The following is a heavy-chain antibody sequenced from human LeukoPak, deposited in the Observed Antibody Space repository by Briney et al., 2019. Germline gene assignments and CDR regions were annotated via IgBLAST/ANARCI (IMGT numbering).Heavy chain of an antibody. V-gene: IGHV3-11*04. Sequence: PGGSLRLSCAASGFTFSDYYMSWIRHAPGHGLEWFSYISSSGSTIYYADSVKGRFTISRDNAKNSLYLQMNSLRAEDTAVYYCLIRQKTAYDISGGFDYWGQGTLVTVSS. CDR1: GFTFSDYY. CDR3: LIRQKTAYDISGGFDY. CDR2: ISSSGSTI. D-gene: IGHD3-9*01. J-gene: IGHJ4*02.